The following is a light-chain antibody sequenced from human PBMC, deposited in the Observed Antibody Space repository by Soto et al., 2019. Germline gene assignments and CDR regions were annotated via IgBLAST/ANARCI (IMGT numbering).Light chain of an antibody. J-gene: IGLJ1*01. CDR2: RNN. CDR3: AAWDESLSGYV. V-gene: IGLV1-47*01. Sequence: QSVLTQPPSASGTPGQRVTISCSGSSSNIGSHYIYWYQQLPGTAPKLLIYRNNQRPSGVPDRLSGSKSGTSASPAISGLRSEDEADYYCAAWDESLSGYVFGTGTKVTVL. CDR1: SSNIGSHY.